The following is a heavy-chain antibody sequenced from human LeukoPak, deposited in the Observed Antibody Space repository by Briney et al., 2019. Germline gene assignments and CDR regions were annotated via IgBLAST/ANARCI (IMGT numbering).Heavy chain of an antibody. J-gene: IGHJ6*03. CDR1: GFIFDDYA. CDR2: IRSKTYGGTT. V-gene: IGHV3-49*04. D-gene: IGHD1-26*01. Sequence: GGSLRLSCATSGFIFDDYAMHWVRQAPGKGLEWVGFIRSKTYGGTTEYAASVKGRFTISRDDSKSIVYLQMNSLKTEDTAVYYCARMEWELAYYYYYMAVWGKGTTVTIS. CDR3: ARMEWELAYYYYYMAV.